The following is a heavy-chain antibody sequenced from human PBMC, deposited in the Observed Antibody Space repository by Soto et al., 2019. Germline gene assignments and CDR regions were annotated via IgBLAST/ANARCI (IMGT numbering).Heavy chain of an antibody. CDR1: GDSLNSGAYY. Sequence: QVQLLESGPGLVKPSETLSLTCNVSGDSLNSGAYYWTWIRHSPGRGLEWIGHIYHTGSTNYNPSLRSRLTISLDTSTNHFSLTLRSVNAVDTGVYYCARSWVRDGYSHWGQGTLVTVSS. CDR2: IYHTGST. J-gene: IGHJ4*02. D-gene: IGHD2-15*01. CDR3: ARSWVRDGYSH. V-gene: IGHV4-61*03.